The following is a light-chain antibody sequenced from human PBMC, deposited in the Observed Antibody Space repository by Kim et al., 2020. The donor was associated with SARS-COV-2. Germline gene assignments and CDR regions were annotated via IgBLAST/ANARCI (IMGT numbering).Light chain of an antibody. CDR3: QQFDGAPLT. Sequence: ASVGDRVTITCRASQGIGYSLAWYQQKPGKPPRVLIYDASELQSGVPSRFGGSQSATEFTLTISSLQPEDFATYYCQQFDGAPLTFGGGTKVDIK. J-gene: IGKJ4*01. V-gene: IGKV1-13*02. CDR1: QGIGYS. CDR2: DAS.